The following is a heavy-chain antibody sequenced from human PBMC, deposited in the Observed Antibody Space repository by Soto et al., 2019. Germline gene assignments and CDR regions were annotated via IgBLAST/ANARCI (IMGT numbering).Heavy chain of an antibody. J-gene: IGHJ3*02. V-gene: IGHV4-30-4*01. D-gene: IGHD2-15*01. CDR1: GGSISSGDYY. CDR3: ARDGARSAFDI. Sequence: PSETLSLTCTVSGGSISSGDYYWSWIRQPPGKGLEWIGYIYYSGSTYYNPSLKSRVTISVDTSKNQFSLKLSSVTAADTAVYYCARDGARSAFDIWGQGTMVTVSS. CDR2: IYYSGST.